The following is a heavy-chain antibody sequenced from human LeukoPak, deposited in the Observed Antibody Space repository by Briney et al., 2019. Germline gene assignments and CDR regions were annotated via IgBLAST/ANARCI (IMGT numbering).Heavy chain of an antibody. CDR3: ARVGWIFGVTKNYYMDV. J-gene: IGHJ6*03. D-gene: IGHD4-17*01. Sequence: PGGSLRLSCAASGFTFSSYSMNWVRQAPGKGLEWVSSISSSSSYIYYADSVKGRFTISRDNAKNSLYLQMNSLRAEDTAVYYCARVGWIFGVTKNYYMDVWGKGTTVTVSS. V-gene: IGHV3-21*01. CDR1: GFTFSSYS. CDR2: ISSSSSYI.